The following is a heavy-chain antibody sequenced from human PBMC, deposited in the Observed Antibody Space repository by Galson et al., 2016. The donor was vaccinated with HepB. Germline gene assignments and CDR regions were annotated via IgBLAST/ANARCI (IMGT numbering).Heavy chain of an antibody. V-gene: IGHV4-59*05. CDR3: ARPNSSGLSYYYYMDV. J-gene: IGHJ6*03. Sequence: ETLSLTCTVSGDSISSYFWSWIRQPAGKGLEWIGSIYYSGTTYYNPSLKSRVTISVDTSKNQFSLKLSSVTAADTAVYFCARPNSSGLSYYYYMDVWGKGTTVTVSS. CDR1: GDSISSYF. CDR2: IYYSGTT. D-gene: IGHD6-25*01.